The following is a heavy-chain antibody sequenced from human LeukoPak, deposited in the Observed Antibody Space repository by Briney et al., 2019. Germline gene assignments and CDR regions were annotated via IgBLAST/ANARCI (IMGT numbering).Heavy chain of an antibody. CDR1: GGSISSGGYY. D-gene: IGHD3-10*01. Sequence: PSETLSLTCTVSGGSISSGGYYWSWLRQHPGKGLEWIGYIYYSGSTYYNPSLKSRVTISVDTSKNQFSLKLSSVTAADTAVYYCASLNYYGSGSYYDFWFDPWGQGTLVTVSS. CDR2: IYYSGST. CDR3: ASLNYYGSGSYYDFWFDP. V-gene: IGHV4-31*03. J-gene: IGHJ5*02.